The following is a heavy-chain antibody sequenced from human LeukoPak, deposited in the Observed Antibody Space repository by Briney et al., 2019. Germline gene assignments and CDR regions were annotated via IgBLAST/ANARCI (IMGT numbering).Heavy chain of an antibody. CDR2: IHHSGSS. D-gene: IGHD4-17*01. CDR3: ARENGDYALDY. V-gene: IGHV4-38-2*02. Sequence: SETLSLTCIVSGYSISSGYYWGWIRQPPGKGLEWVGSIHHSGSSKYNSSLNNRVTISLDKSKNQFSLSLTSVTVADTAVYYCARENGDYALDYWGQGTLVTVSS. CDR1: GYSISSGYY. J-gene: IGHJ4*02.